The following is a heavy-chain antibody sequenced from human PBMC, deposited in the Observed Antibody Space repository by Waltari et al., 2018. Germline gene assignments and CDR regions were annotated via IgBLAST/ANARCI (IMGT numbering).Heavy chain of an antibody. V-gene: IGHV1-18*01. J-gene: IGHJ5*02. CDR2: ISGYNDNI. Sequence: QGQLVQSGAEVKTPGASVKISCKASGYSFSTHGISWVRQAPGQGLEWMGWISGYNDNIVYGEKFQGRVTMTIDTGTSTAYMELRSLRSDDTAVYYCAKSTSRSDWLDPWGQGTLVTVSS. CDR3: AKSTSRSDWLDP. CDR1: GYSFSTHG. D-gene: IGHD3-3*01.